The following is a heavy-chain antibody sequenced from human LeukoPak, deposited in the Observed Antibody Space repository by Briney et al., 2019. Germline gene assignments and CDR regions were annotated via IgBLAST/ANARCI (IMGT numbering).Heavy chain of an antibody. CDR2: TNPNSGGT. V-gene: IGHV1-2*06. CDR1: GYTFTGYY. CDR3: ARDLSGSGSYYGY. D-gene: IGHD3-10*01. J-gene: IGHJ4*02. Sequence: ASVKVSCKASGYTFTGYYMHWVRQAPGQGLEWMGRTNPNSGGTNYAQKFQGRVTMTRDTSISTAYMELSRLRSDDTAVYYWARDLSGSGSYYGYWGQGTRVTVSS.